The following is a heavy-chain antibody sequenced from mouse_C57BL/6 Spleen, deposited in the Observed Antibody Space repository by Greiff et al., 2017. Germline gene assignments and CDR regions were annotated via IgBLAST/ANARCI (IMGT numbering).Heavy chain of an antibody. CDR1: GYTFTSYW. V-gene: IGHV1-59*01. J-gene: IGHJ2*01. CDR3: ARRPHDY. CDR2: IDPSDSYT. Sequence: QVQLQQPGAELVRPGTSVKLSCKASGYTFTSYWMHWVKQRPGQGLEWIGVIDPSDSYTNYNQKFKGKATLTVDTSSSTAYMQLSSLTSEDSAVYYCARRPHDYWGQGTTLTVSS.